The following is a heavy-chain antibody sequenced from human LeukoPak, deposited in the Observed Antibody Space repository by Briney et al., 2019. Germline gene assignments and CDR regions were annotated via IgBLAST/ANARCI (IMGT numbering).Heavy chain of an antibody. D-gene: IGHD3-10*01. Sequence: ASVKVSCKASGYSFTKYGISWVRQAPGQGLEWMGWISAYSGNTKYAQKLQGRVTMTTDTSTSTAYMELRSLRSDDTAVYYCAREGGEEGFGELCLDYWGQGTLVTVSS. CDR1: GYSFTKYG. CDR3: AREGGEEGFGELCLDY. J-gene: IGHJ4*02. CDR2: ISAYSGNT. V-gene: IGHV1-18*01.